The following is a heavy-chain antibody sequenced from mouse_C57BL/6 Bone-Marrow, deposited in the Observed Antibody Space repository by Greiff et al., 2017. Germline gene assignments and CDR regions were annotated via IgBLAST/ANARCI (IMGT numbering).Heavy chain of an antibody. Sequence: QVQLQQPGAELVRPGSSVKLSCKASGYTFTSYWMDWVKQRPGQGLEWIGHIYPSDSETHYNQKFKDKATLTVDKSSSTAYMQLSSLTSEDSAVYYCAGLGQGFDYWGQGTTLTVSS. CDR1: GYTFTSYW. V-gene: IGHV1-61*01. J-gene: IGHJ2*01. D-gene: IGHD3-3*01. CDR3: AGLGQGFDY. CDR2: IYPSDSET.